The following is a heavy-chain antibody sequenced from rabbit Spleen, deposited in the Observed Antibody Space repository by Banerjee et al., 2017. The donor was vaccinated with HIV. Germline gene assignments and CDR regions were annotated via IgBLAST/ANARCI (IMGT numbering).Heavy chain of an antibody. Sequence: QSLEVSGGDLVKPGASLTLTCTASGFSFSSRYYMCWVRQAPGKGLEWIACIYSGSSGDTYYASWAKGRFTISKTSSTTVTLQMTSLTAADTATYFCARETSSGWGVVSYYFNLWGPGTLVTVS. V-gene: IGHV1S40*01. CDR2: IYSGSSGDT. CDR1: GFSFSSRYY. J-gene: IGHJ4*01. D-gene: IGHD4-1*01. CDR3: ARETSSGWGVVSYYFNL.